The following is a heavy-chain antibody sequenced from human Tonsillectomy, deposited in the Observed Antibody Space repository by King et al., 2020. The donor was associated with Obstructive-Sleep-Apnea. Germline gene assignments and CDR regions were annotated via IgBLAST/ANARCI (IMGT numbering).Heavy chain of an antibody. Sequence: QLVQSGGGVVQPGRSLRLSCAASGITFSIDCMYWVRQAPGKGLGWGAVIWDVVSNKYYAESVKGRFTIPRDNSKNTLYLQMNSLRAEDTAVYYCARVRIQLWYSMDVWGQGTTVTVSS. V-gene: IGHV3-33*01. CDR3: ARVRIQLWYSMDV. D-gene: IGHD5-18*01. CDR1: GITFSIDC. CDR2: IWDVVSNK. J-gene: IGHJ6*02.